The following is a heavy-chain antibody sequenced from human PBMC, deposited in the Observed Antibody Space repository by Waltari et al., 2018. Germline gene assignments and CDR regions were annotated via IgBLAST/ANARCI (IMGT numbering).Heavy chain of an antibody. D-gene: IGHD1-26*01. Sequence: QVQLVQSGAEVKKPGASVKVSCKASGYTFTSYDINWVRQATGTGLEWMGWMNPNSGNTGYAQKFQGRVTITRNTSISTAYMELSSLRSEDTAVYYCARGRQFGGATSGRSYAFDIWGQGTMVTVSS. V-gene: IGHV1-8*03. J-gene: IGHJ3*02. CDR3: ARGRQFGGATSGRSYAFDI. CDR2: MNPNSGNT. CDR1: GYTFTSYD.